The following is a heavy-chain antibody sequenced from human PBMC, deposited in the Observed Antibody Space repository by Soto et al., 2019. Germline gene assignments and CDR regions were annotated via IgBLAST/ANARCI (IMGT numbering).Heavy chain of an antibody. CDR2: ISYDGSNK. D-gene: IGHD3-9*01. CDR3: AKVRGGYYDILTGTGAPFDY. V-gene: IGHV3-30*18. CDR1: GFTFSSYG. Sequence: QVQLVESGGGVVQPGRSLRLSCAASGFTFSSYGMHWARQAPGKGLEWVAVISYDGSNKYYADSVKGRFTISRDNSKNTLYLQMNSLRAEDTAVYYCAKVRGGYYDILTGTGAPFDYWGQGTLVTVSS. J-gene: IGHJ4*02.